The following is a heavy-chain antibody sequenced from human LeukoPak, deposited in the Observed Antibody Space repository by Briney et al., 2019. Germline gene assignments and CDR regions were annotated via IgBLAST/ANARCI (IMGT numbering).Heavy chain of an antibody. Sequence: GGSLRLSCAASGFTFSSYAMSWVRQAPGKGLEWVSAISGSGGSTYYADSVNGRFTISRDNSKNTLYLQMNSLRAEDTAVSYCAKVGFGSGHSGYDYSDYWGQGTLVTVSS. D-gene: IGHD5-12*01. CDR2: ISGSGGST. J-gene: IGHJ4*02. CDR1: GFTFSSYA. CDR3: AKVGFGSGHSGYDYSDY. V-gene: IGHV3-23*01.